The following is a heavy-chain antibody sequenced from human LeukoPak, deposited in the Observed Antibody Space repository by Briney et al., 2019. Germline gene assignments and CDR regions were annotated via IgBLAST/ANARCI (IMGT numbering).Heavy chain of an antibody. J-gene: IGHJ4*02. V-gene: IGHV3-23*01. CDR2: ISGSGGST. CDR1: GFTFTTYA. D-gene: IGHD6-13*01. CDR3: AKIAAAGTYASDFDY. Sequence: PGGSLRLSCAASGFTFTTYAMSWVRQAPGKGLECLSAISGSGGSTYYADSVKGRFTISRDSSKNTLYLQMNSLRAEDTAVYYCAKIAAAGTYASDFDYWGQGTLVTVSS.